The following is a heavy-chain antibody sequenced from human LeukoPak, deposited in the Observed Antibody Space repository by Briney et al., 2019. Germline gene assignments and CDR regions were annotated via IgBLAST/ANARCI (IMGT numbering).Heavy chain of an antibody. CDR3: ARVDADCSGGSCYTGLFDY. V-gene: IGHV3-20*04. CDR2: IYSKGGSI. Sequence: SGRSLRLSCAASVFTFDASAMGWVRAAPEGGLGCVSGIYSKGGSIGYADSVKGRFTISRDNAKNYLYLQMNSLRAEDTALYYCARVDADCSGGSCYTGLFDYWGQGTLVTVSS. J-gene: IGHJ4*02. CDR1: VFTFDASA. D-gene: IGHD2-15*01.